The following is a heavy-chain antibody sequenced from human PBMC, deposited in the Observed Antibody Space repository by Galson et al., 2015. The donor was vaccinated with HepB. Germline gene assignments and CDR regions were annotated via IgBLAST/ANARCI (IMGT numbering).Heavy chain of an antibody. CDR1: GSSINFYS. J-gene: IGHJ4*02. Sequence: SLRLSCAASGSSINFYSMNWVRQAPGKGLEWVAFISSTSSGIDYADSVKGRFTISRDNARNSLYLQMNSLRDEDSGVYYCMRGGSPDAWCSDYWGQGTLVTVSS. D-gene: IGHD2-8*01. CDR3: MRGGSPDAWCSDY. CDR2: ISSTSSGI. V-gene: IGHV3-48*02.